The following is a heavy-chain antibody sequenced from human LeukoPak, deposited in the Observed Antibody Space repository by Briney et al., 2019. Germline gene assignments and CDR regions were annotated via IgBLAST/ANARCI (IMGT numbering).Heavy chain of an antibody. CDR1: SYNFTTYC. J-gene: IGHJ3*01. CDR3: ARLKGTFGTNGFDV. CDR2: LYHADSDT. V-gene: IGHV5-51*01. Sequence: GASLKISCKGSSYNFTTYCIAWVRQMPGKGLEWMGMLYHADSDTRYSPSFQGQVTISADKSISTAYLQWSSLKASDTAMYYCARLKGTFGTNGFDVWGQGTMVTVSA. D-gene: IGHD1-1*01.